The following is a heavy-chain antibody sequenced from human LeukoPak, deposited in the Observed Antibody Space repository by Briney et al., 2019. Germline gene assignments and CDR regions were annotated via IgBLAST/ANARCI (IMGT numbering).Heavy chain of an antibody. CDR2: IFHSGDT. J-gene: IGHJ4*02. Sequence: SETLSLTCGVSGGSISSSSWWSWVRQPPGKGLEWIGEIFHSGDTNYNPSLKSRVTISVDKSKNQFSLRLSSVTAADTAVYYCARGLMTTGRSNFDYWGQGTLVTVSS. D-gene: IGHD2-8*01. CDR3: ARGLMTTGRSNFDY. V-gene: IGHV4-4*02. CDR1: GGSISSSSW.